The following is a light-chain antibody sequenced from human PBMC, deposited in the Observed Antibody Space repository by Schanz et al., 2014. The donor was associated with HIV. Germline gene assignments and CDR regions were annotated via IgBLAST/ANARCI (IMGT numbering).Light chain of an antibody. CDR1: QTVSSNS. CDR2: SAS. CDR3: QHYSSYSHT. J-gene: IGKJ2*01. V-gene: IGKV3-20*01. Sequence: EIVLTQSPVILSLSPGERATLSCRASQTVSSNSLGWYQQKRGQVPRLLIYSASRRANGIPDRFSGSGSGTDFTLTISRLEPEDFATYYCQHYSSYSHTFGQGTRLDIK.